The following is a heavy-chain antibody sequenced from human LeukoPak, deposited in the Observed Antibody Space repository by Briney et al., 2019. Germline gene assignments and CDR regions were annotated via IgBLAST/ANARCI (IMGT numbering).Heavy chain of an antibody. Sequence: PGGSLGLSCAASGFTFGSYAMSWVRQAPGKGLEWVSAISGSGSTYYADSVKGRFTISRDNSKNTLYLQMNSLRAEDTAVYYCAKSHYYDSSGYVDYWGQGTLVTVSS. J-gene: IGHJ4*02. CDR3: AKSHYYDSSGYVDY. CDR2: ISGSGST. CDR1: GFTFGSYA. V-gene: IGHV3-23*01. D-gene: IGHD3-22*01.